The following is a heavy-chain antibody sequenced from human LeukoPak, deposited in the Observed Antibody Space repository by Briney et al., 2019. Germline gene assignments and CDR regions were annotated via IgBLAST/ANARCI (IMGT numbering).Heavy chain of an antibody. V-gene: IGHV3-7*03. CDR3: ARDQWSSGWYRDYYYYGMDV. CDR1: GFTFSSYW. Sequence: GGSLRLSCAASGFTFSSYWMSWVRQAPGKGLEWVANIKQDGSEKYYVDSVKGRFTISRDNAKNSLYLQMNSQRAEDTAVYYCARDQWSSGWYRDYYYYGMDVWGQGTTVTVSS. CDR2: IKQDGSEK. J-gene: IGHJ6*02. D-gene: IGHD6-19*01.